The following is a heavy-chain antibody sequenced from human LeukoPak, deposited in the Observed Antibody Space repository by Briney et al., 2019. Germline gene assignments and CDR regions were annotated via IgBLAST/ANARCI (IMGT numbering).Heavy chain of an antibody. Sequence: SGTLSLTCAVSGGSISSSTNWWSWVRQPPGKGLEWIGEIYHSGSTNYNPSLKSRVTISVDKSKNQFSLKLSSVTAADTAVYYCARDLLNEGNHLDYWGQGTLVTVSS. CDR2: IYHSGST. V-gene: IGHV4-4*02. D-gene: IGHD4-23*01. J-gene: IGHJ4*02. CDR1: GGSISSSTNW. CDR3: ARDLLNEGNHLDY.